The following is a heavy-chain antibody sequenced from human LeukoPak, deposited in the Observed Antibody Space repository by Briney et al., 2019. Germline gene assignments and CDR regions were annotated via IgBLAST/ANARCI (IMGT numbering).Heavy chain of an antibody. CDR2: ISYDGSNK. CDR1: GFTFSSYG. V-gene: IGHV3-30*18. CDR3: AKVGFLEWLLPSHFDY. D-gene: IGHD3-3*02. Sequence: GGSLRLSCAASGFTFSSYGMHWVRQAPGKGLEWVAVISYDGSNKYYADSVKGRFTTSRDNSKNTLYLQMNSLRAEDTAVYYCAKVGFLEWLLPSHFDYWGQGTLVTVSS. J-gene: IGHJ4*02.